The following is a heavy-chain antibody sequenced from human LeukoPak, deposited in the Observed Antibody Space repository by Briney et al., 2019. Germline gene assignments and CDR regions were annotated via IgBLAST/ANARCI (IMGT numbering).Heavy chain of an antibody. J-gene: IGHJ3*02. CDR2: ISSSSSYI. CDR3: ARDGDYYGDAFDI. Sequence: GGSLRLSCAASGFTFSSYSMNWVRQAPGKGLEWVSSISSSSSYIYYADSVKGRFTISRDNAKNSLYLQMNSLRAEDTAVYYCARDGDYYGDAFDIWGQGTMVTVSS. D-gene: IGHD3-10*01. V-gene: IGHV3-21*01. CDR1: GFTFSSYS.